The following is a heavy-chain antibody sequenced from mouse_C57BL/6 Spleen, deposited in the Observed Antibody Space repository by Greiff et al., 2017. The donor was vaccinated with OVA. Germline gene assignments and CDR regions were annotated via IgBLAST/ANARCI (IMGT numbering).Heavy chain of an antibody. Sequence: QVQLKESGAELVRPGASVKLSCKASGYTFTDYYINWVKQRPGQGLEWIARIYPGSGNTYYNEKFKGKATLTAEKSSSTAYMQLSSLTSEDSAVYFCANGYGGYFDVWGTGTTVTVSS. D-gene: IGHD2-14*01. J-gene: IGHJ1*03. CDR3: ANGYGGYFDV. CDR1: GYTFTDYY. CDR2: IYPGSGNT. V-gene: IGHV1-76*01.